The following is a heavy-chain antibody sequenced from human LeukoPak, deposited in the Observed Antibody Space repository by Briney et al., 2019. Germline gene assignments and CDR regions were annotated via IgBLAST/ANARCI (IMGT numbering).Heavy chain of an antibody. D-gene: IGHD3-22*01. CDR3: ARHSIYYDHFGYPTDGTPFGY. CDR2: TYLRGRT. Sequence: SETLSLTCSVSGGSVSESGRSWAWIRQSPGKGLEWIGSTYLRGRTYYNPSLMSRVTLSVDTSNNQLSLNLRSVTAADTAVYYCARHSIYYDHFGYPTDGTPFGYWGQGTLVTVSS. J-gene: IGHJ4*02. V-gene: IGHV4-39*01. CDR1: GGSVSESGRS.